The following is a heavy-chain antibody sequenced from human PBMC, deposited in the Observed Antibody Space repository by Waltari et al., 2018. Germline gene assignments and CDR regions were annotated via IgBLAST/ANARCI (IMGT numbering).Heavy chain of an antibody. CDR1: GRSISSSSYY. V-gene: IGHV4-39*07. CDR3: ARECSGGSCYSLYYYGMDV. D-gene: IGHD2-15*01. J-gene: IGHJ6*02. Sequence: QLQLQESGPGLVKPSATLSITCTVSGRSISSSSYYWGWIRQPPGKGLEWIWSIYYSGSTYYNPSLKSRVTISVDTSKNQFSLKLSSVTAADTAVYYCARECSGGSCYSLYYYGMDVWGQGTTVTVSS. CDR2: IYYSGST.